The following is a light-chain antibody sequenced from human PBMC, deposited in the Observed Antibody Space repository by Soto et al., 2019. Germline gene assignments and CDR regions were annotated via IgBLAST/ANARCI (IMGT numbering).Light chain of an antibody. CDR3: QQRSNWPPLLT. CDR2: DAS. V-gene: IGKV3-11*01. Sequence: EIVLTQSPATLSLSPGERATLSCRASQSVSSYLAWYQQKPGQAPRLLIYDASNRATGIPARFSGSGSGTAFTLTISSLEPEDFAVYYCQQRSNWPPLLTLGGGTKVEIK. CDR1: QSVSSY. J-gene: IGKJ4*01.